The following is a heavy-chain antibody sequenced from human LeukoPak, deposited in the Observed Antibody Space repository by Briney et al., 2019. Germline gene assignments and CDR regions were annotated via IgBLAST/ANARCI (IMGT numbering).Heavy chain of an antibody. Sequence: GGSLRLSCAASGFTFSSYAMHWVRQAPGKGLEWVAVISYDGTNKYYADSMRGRFTISRDNSKNSLYLQMNSLRPEDTAVYYCADPDWGWGQGTMVTVSS. CDR3: ADPDWG. V-gene: IGHV3-30-3*01. CDR2: ISYDGTNK. CDR1: GFTFSSYA. J-gene: IGHJ3*01. D-gene: IGHD3/OR15-3a*01.